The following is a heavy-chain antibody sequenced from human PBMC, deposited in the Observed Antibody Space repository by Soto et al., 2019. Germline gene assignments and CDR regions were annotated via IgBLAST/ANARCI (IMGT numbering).Heavy chain of an antibody. CDR3: AKRRLSDVSRRYAPFGMDV. J-gene: IGHJ6*02. V-gene: IGHV5-51*01. CDR1: GYTFSNYW. CDR2: IYPGDSDT. Sequence: PGESLKISCKGSGYTFSNYWIGWVRQMPGKGLEWMGIIYPGDSDTRYSPSFQGQVTMSADKSISTAYLQWSSLKASDTAKYYCAKRRLSDVSRRYAPFGMDVWGQGTTVTVSS. D-gene: IGHD3-16*01.